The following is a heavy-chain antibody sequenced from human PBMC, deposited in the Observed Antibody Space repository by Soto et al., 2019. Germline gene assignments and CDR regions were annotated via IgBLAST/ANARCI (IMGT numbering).Heavy chain of an antibody. V-gene: IGHV3-33*01. D-gene: IGHD6-13*01. CDR3: ARDRNIAAAFEDNWFDP. Sequence: QVQLVESGGGVVQPGRSPRLSCAASGFTFSSYGMHWVRQAPGKGLEWVAVIWYDGSNKYYADSVKGRFTISRDNSKNTLYLQMNSLRAEDTAVYYCARDRNIAAAFEDNWFDPWGRGTLVTVSS. J-gene: IGHJ5*02. CDR1: GFTFSSYG. CDR2: IWYDGSNK.